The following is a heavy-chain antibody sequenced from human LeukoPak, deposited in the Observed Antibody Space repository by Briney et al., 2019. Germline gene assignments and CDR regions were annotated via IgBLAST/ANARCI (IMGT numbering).Heavy chain of an antibody. CDR3: ARDLVVVTAIPSHYWYFDL. D-gene: IGHD2-21*02. CDR2: IYTSGST. J-gene: IGHJ2*01. CDR1: GGSISSYY. V-gene: IGHV4-4*07. Sequence: SETLSLTCTVSGGSISSYYWSWIRQPAGKGLEWIGRIYTSGSTNYNPSLKSRVTMSVDTSKNQLSLKLSSVTAADTAVYYCARDLVVVTAIPSHYWYFDLWGRGTLVTVSS.